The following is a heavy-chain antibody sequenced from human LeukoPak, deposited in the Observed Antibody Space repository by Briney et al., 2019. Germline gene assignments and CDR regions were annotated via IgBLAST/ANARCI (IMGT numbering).Heavy chain of an antibody. CDR1: GFLLSSKGVG. Sequence: SGPTLVKPTQTLTLTCTFSGFLLSSKGVGVAWIRQPPGKTLEWLALIYWDDDKRYSPSLKSRLTITKDTSKNQVVLTMTNMDPVDTATYYCAHTAYYYGSPGMDVWGQGTTVTVSS. CDR2: IYWDDDK. V-gene: IGHV2-5*02. D-gene: IGHD3-10*01. J-gene: IGHJ6*02. CDR3: AHTAYYYGSPGMDV.